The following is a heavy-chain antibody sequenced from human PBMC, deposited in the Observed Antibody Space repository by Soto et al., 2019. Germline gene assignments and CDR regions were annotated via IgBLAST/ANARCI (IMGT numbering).Heavy chain of an antibody. Sequence: GGSLRLSCSASGFTFSSYAMHWLLQAPGKGLEYVSSISSDGRPTYYAASVKCRFTISRDNSKNTLYLQMSRLRAEDTAVYYCVKDRWIDSWGQGPLVTVSS. CDR3: VKDRWIDS. CDR1: GFTFSSYA. D-gene: IGHD3-16*02. V-gene: IGHV3-64D*06. J-gene: IGHJ4*02. CDR2: ISSDGRPT.